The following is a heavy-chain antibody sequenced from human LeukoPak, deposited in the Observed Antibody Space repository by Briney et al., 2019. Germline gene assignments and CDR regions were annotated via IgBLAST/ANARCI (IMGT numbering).Heavy chain of an antibody. CDR3: ARRSQDSFDY. CDR2: IYYSGST. V-gene: IGHV4-39*01. Sequence: PSETLSLTCTVSGGSISSYYWGWFRQPPGKGLEWIGSIYYSGSTYYNPSLKSRVTISVDTSKNQFSLKLSSVTAADTAVYYCARRSQDSFDYWGLGTLVTVSS. CDR1: GGSISSYY. D-gene: IGHD3-10*01. J-gene: IGHJ4*02.